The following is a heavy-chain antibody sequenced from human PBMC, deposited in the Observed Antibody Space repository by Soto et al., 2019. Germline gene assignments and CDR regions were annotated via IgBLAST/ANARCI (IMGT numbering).Heavy chain of an antibody. V-gene: IGHV1-69*06. Sequence: AASVKVSCKASGGTFSSYAISWVRQAPGQGLEWMGGIIPIFGTANYAQKFQGRVTITADKSTSTAYMELSSLRSEDTAVYYCAGGRQLVRLYGMDVWGKGTTVTVYS. CDR1: GGTFSSYA. CDR2: IIPIFGTA. D-gene: IGHD6-6*01. CDR3: AGGRQLVRLYGMDV. J-gene: IGHJ6*04.